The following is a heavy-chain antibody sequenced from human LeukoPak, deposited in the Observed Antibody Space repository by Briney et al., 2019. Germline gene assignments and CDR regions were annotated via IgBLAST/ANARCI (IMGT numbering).Heavy chain of an antibody. V-gene: IGHV4-34*01. Sequence: SETLSLTCSVYGGSLSGYYWTWIRQPPGKGLEWVGEIHDSGSTTYNPSLKTRVTISVDTSKNQFSLKLSSVTAADTAVYYCARESLGGYSYGYKYYYYYYYMDVWGKGTTITVSS. CDR2: IHDSGST. CDR3: ARESLGGYSYGYKYYYYYYYMDV. CDR1: GGSLSGYY. D-gene: IGHD5-18*01. J-gene: IGHJ6*03.